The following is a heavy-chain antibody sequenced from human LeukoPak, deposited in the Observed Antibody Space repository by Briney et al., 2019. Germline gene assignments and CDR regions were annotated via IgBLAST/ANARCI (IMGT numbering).Heavy chain of an antibody. CDR3: ARDSSYDYGMDV. V-gene: IGHV3-66*01. Sequence: GGSLRLSCAASGFTVSSNYMSWVRQAPGKGLEWVSVIYSGGSTYYADSVKGRFTISRDNSKNMLYLQMNSLRAEDTAVYYCARDSSYDYGMDVWGQGTTVTVSS. CDR2: IYSGGST. D-gene: IGHD5-18*01. CDR1: GFTVSSNY. J-gene: IGHJ6*02.